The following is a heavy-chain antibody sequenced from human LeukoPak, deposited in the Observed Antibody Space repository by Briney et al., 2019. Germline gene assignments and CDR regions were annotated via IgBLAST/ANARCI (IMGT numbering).Heavy chain of an antibody. Sequence: GGSLRLSCAASGFTFSSYGMHWVRQAPGKGLEWVAFIRYDGSNKYYADSVKGRFTISRDNSKNTLYLQMNSLRAEDTAVYYCAKEFYRGYDLGYFDYWGQGTLVTVSS. J-gene: IGHJ4*02. CDR3: AKEFYRGYDLGYFDY. D-gene: IGHD5-12*01. CDR2: IRYDGSNK. V-gene: IGHV3-30*02. CDR1: GFTFSSYG.